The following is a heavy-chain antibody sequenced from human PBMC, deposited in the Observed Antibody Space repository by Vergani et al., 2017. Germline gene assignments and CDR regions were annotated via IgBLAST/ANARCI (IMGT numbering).Heavy chain of an antibody. D-gene: IGHD2-15*01. J-gene: IGHJ4*02. CDR2: VNFVTGAA. CDR3: ARSIGYCTSGSFRAYYFDL. V-gene: IGHV1-46*02. Sequence: QVQLVQSGAAVKKPGASAKVSCTASGYIFKNYYMHWLRLAPGQGFQWMGVVNFVTGAATSPQKFEGRITMTRDTSTATFYMDLSSLKYEDTAIYYCARSIGYCTSGSFRAYYFDLWGQGTLVTVSS. CDR1: GYIFKNYY.